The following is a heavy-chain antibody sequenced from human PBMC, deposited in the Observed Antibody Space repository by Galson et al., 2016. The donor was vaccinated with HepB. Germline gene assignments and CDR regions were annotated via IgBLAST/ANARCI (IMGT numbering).Heavy chain of an antibody. CDR3: ALGVMLTAGYDY. V-gene: IGHV3-15*01. CDR1: GFTFSEVW. CDR2: IRSRRHGGTT. J-gene: IGHJ4*02. D-gene: IGHD2-21*02. Sequence: SLRLSCAASGFTFSEVWMTWVRQAPGKGLEWVGRIRSRRHGGTTDYAAPVQGRFTISRDDSKNTVSLQMDRLKSEDTAGYYCALGVMLTAGYDYWGRGTLVTVSS.